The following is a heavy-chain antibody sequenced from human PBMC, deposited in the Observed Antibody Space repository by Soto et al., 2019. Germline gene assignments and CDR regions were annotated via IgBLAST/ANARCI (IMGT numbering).Heavy chain of an antibody. D-gene: IGHD2-2*01. J-gene: IGHJ6*03. CDR3: AGEVVPDTYYYYMDV. Sequence: SVKVSCKASGGTFSSYAISWVRQAPGQGLEWMGGIIPIFGTANYAQKFQGRVTINADETSSTAHMELSSLRSEDTAVYYFAGEVVPDTYYYYMDVWGKGTTVTVSS. CDR2: IIPIFGTA. CDR1: GGTFSSYA. V-gene: IGHV1-69*13.